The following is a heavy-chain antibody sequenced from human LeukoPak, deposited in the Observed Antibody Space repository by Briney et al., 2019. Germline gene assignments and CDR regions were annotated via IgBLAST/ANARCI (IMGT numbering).Heavy chain of an antibody. Sequence: SVKVSCKASGGTFSSYAISWVRQAPGQGLEWMGGIIPIFGTANYAQKFQGRVTITADESTSTAYMELSSLGSEDTAVYYCAREGVVVTAFYYYYGMDVWGQGTTVTVSS. V-gene: IGHV1-69*13. CDR1: GGTFSSYA. CDR3: AREGVVVTAFYYYYGMDV. CDR2: IIPIFGTA. J-gene: IGHJ6*02. D-gene: IGHD2-21*02.